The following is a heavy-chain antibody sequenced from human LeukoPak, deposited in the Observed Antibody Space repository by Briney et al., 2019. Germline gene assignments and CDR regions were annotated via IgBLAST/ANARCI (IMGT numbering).Heavy chain of an antibody. CDR2: ISWNSGSI. J-gene: IGHJ5*02. D-gene: IGHD3-10*01. CDR1: GFTFDDYA. V-gene: IGHV3-9*01. CDR3: AKDIYGSGSA. Sequence: GGSLRLSCAASGFTFDDYAMHWVRQAPGKGLEWVSGISWNSGSIGYADSVKGRFTISRDNAKNSLYLQMNSLRAEDTALYYCAKDIYGSGSAWGQGTLVTVSS.